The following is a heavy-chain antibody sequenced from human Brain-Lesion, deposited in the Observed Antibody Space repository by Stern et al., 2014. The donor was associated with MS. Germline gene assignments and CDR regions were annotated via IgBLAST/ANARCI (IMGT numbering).Heavy chain of an antibody. D-gene: IGHD6-13*01. CDR3: ATDLQQPLVDTFDI. V-gene: IGHV1-24*01. CDR2: FDPEDGES. Sequence: QVQLEESGAEVKKPGASVTVSCKVSGFTLTELSMHWVRQAPGTGLAWEGGFDPEDGESIYEQKNQGRATMTEDTSTDTAYMEFSMLRSEATAIYYCATDLQQPLVDTFDIWGQGTMVTVSS. J-gene: IGHJ3*02. CDR1: GFTLTELS.